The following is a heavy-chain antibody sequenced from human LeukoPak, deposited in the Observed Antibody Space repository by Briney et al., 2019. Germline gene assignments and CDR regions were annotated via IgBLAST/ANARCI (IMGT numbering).Heavy chain of an antibody. CDR1: GGSISSSSYY. Sequence: SETLSLTCTVSGGSISSSSYYWGWIRQPPGKGLEWIGSIYYSGSTYYNPSLKSRVTISVDTSKKQFSLKVRSVTAADTAVYYCARAGDILTGRPLDDWGQGTLVTVSS. J-gene: IGHJ4*02. CDR3: ARAGDILTGRPLDD. CDR2: IYYSGST. D-gene: IGHD3-9*01. V-gene: IGHV4-39*07.